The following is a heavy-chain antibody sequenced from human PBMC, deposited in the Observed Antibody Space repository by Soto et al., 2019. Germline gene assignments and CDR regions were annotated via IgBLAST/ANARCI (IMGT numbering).Heavy chain of an antibody. Sequence: EVQLVESGGGLVQPGGSLRLSCAVSGFTFNTYWMCWVRQPPGIGLEWVANIKPDGSERFCVDTVKGRFTLSRDNAKNSLHLKMNSLRAEDTAVYYCARGDFNDNSGSFADAFDVWGQGTMVTVSS. D-gene: IGHD3-22*01. CDR3: ARGDFNDNSGSFADAFDV. CDR2: IKPDGSER. J-gene: IGHJ3*01. V-gene: IGHV3-7*05. CDR1: GFTFNTYW.